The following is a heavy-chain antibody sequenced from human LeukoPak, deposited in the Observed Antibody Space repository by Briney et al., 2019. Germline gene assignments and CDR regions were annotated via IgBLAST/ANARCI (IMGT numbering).Heavy chain of an antibody. V-gene: IGHV1-2*02. CDR1: GYTFTGYY. Sequence: AASVKVSCKASGYTFTGYYMHWVRQAPGQGLEWMGWINPNSGGTNYAQKFQGRVTMTRDTSISTAYMELSRPRSDDTAVYYCAREGYPMGHNWFDPWGQGTLVTVSS. D-gene: IGHD3-10*01. CDR2: INPNSGGT. J-gene: IGHJ5*02. CDR3: AREGYPMGHNWFDP.